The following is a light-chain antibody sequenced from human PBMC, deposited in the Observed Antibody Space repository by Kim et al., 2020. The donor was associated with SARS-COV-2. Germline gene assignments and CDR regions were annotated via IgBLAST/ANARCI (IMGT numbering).Light chain of an antibody. CDR2: YDI. V-gene: IGLV3-21*04. CDR1: NIGGKD. Sequence: PGNTARITYGGTNIGGKDVHWYQRKPGQAPVVVICYDIERPSGIAERFSGSNSGNTATLTISGVEAGDEADYYCQVWDSSSDQWVFGGGTKLTVL. CDR3: QVWDSSSDQWV. J-gene: IGLJ3*02.